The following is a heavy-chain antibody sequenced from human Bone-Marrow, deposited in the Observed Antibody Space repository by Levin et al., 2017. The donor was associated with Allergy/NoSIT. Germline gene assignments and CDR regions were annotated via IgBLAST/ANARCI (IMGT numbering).Heavy chain of an antibody. D-gene: IGHD6-19*01. J-gene: IGHJ4*02. CDR2: ITSSSRNI. Sequence: GGSLRLSCAASGFSFSSYSMTWVRLAPGKGLEWVSLITSSSRNIEYADSVKGRFTISRDNAKNSLSLQMDSLRAEDTGLYYCARGSKGQWLVERIDSWGQGTQVTVSS. CDR1: GFSFSSYS. CDR3: ARGSKGQWLVERIDS. V-gene: IGHV3-21*01.